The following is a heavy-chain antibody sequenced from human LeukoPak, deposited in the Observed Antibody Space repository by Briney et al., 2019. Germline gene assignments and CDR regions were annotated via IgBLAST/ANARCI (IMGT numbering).Heavy chain of an antibody. CDR3: TRDPRHKYGNFDN. CDR2: FAPYNNNG. V-gene: IGHV1-18*01. J-gene: IGHJ4*02. D-gene: IGHD6-6*01. CDR1: GYNFATYG. Sequence: GASVKVSCKASGYNFATYGISWVRQAPGQGLEWMGWFAPYNNNGNSAQKCQGGLTMTTDTSTSTASIELRSLRSDDTAVYYCTRDPRHKYGNFDNWGQGTLVTVSS.